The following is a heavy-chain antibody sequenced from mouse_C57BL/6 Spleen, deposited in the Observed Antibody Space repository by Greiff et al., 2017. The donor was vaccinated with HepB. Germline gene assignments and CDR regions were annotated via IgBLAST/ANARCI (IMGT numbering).Heavy chain of an antibody. J-gene: IGHJ1*03. CDR2: ISNLAYSI. D-gene: IGHD1-1*01. CDR3: ARRGSTWYFDV. Sequence: DVKLVESGGGLVQPGGSLKLSCAASGFTFSDYGMAWVRQAPRKGPEWVAFISNLAYSIYYADTVTGRFTISRENAKNTRYLEMSSLRSEDTAMYYCARRGSTWYFDVWGTGTTVTVSS. V-gene: IGHV5-15*04. CDR1: GFTFSDYG.